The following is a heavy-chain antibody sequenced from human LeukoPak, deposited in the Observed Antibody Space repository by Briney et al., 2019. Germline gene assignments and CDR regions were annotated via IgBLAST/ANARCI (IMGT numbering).Heavy chain of an antibody. J-gene: IGHJ3*02. CDR1: GFTFSSYW. CDR2: IKQDGSEK. CDR3: APWKNLHVFDI. Sequence: PGGSLRLSCAASGFTFSSYWMNWVRQAPGKGLEWVANIKQDGSEKYYVDSVKGRFTISRDNAKNSLYLQMNSLRAEDTAVYYCAPWKNLHVFDIWGQGTLVTVSS. D-gene: IGHD1-1*01. V-gene: IGHV3-7*03.